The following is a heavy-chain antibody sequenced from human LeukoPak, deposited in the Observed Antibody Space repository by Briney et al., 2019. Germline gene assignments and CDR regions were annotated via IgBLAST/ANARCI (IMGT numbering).Heavy chain of an antibody. Sequence: GESLKISCKASGFTFTNYWIGWVRQMPGKGPEWMGIMYPGDSDTRYSPSFQGQVTISADKSISTAYLQWRSLKASDTAMYFCAGHSFDTIDAFDIWGQGTIVTVSA. J-gene: IGHJ3*02. CDR2: MYPGDSDT. CDR3: AGHSFDTIDAFDI. CDR1: GFTFTNYW. V-gene: IGHV5-51*01. D-gene: IGHD3-9*01.